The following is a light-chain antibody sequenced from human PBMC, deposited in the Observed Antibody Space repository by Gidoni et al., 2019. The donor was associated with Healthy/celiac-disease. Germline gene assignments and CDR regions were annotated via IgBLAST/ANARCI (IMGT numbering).Light chain of an antibody. V-gene: IGKV3-11*01. J-gene: IGKJ4*01. CDR3: QQRSNWPPN. Sequence: EIVLTQSPATLSLSPGERATLSCRASQSVSSYLAWYQQKPGQAPRLLIYDASNRATGIPARCRGSGSGTDFTLTISSLEPEDFAVYYCQQRSNWPPNFGGGTKVEIK. CDR2: DAS. CDR1: QSVSSY.